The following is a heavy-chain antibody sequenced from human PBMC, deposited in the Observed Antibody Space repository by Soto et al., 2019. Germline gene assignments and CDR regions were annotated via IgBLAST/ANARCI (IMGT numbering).Heavy chain of an antibody. D-gene: IGHD2-2*01. CDR1: GGSFSGYY. Sequence: QVQLQQWGAGLLKPSETLSLTCAVYGGSFSGYYWTWIRQSPEKGLEWIGEVNHSGTTYYNPSLTTRATISVHTPKTQFSLKMSSVTAADTAVYYCARGIGYCSSINCYSSRRLRFDSWGQGTLVTVSS. J-gene: IGHJ4*02. CDR3: ARGIGYCSSINCYSSRRLRFDS. CDR2: VNHSGTT. V-gene: IGHV4-34*01.